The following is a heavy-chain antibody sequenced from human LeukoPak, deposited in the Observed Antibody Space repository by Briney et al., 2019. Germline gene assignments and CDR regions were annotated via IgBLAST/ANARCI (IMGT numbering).Heavy chain of an antibody. J-gene: IGHJ4*02. CDR1: GFTFSSYA. CDR2: IKEDGHEK. D-gene: IGHD4-17*01. Sequence: GGSLRLSCAASGFTFSSYAMSWVRQAPGKGLEWLANIKEDGHEKYYVDSVQGRFTISRDNAKNSLFLQMDSLRAEDTAVYFCARHGYYVFDYWGQGTLVTVSS. CDR3: ARHGYYVFDY. V-gene: IGHV3-7*01.